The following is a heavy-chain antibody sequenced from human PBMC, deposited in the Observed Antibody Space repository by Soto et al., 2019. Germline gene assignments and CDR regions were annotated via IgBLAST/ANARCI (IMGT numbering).Heavy chain of an antibody. CDR2: IYSGGDT. CDR3: AKDNLYDFWSGQLDY. J-gene: IGHJ4*02. CDR1: GFTVSRNY. D-gene: IGHD3-3*01. V-gene: IGHV3-53*05. Sequence: GGSLRLSCAASGFTVSRNYMSWVRQAPGKGLEWVSGIYSGGDTNYADSVKGRFTISRDNAKNSLYLQMNSLRAEDTALYYCAKDNLYDFWSGQLDYWGQGTLVTVSS.